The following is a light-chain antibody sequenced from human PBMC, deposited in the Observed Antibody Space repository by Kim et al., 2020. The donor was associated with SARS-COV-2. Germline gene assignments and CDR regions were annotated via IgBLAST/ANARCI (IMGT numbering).Light chain of an antibody. CDR3: QSAATSVTYWV. CDR1: QY. Sequence: QYTYWYQQKSGRAPVLLIYKDTKRPSGIPGRISGSRSGTTATLTISEVQAEDEADYYCQSAATSVTYWVFGGGTQLTVL. J-gene: IGLJ3*02. CDR2: KDT. V-gene: IGLV3-25*03.